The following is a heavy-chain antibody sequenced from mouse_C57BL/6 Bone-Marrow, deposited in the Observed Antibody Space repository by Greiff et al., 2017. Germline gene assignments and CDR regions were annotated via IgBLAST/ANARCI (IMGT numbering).Heavy chain of an antibody. CDR3: TTSGYYVGAY. V-gene: IGHV14-4*01. CDR1: GFNIKDDY. CDR2: IDPENGDT. D-gene: IGHD2-1*01. J-gene: IGHJ3*01. Sequence: VQLQQSGAELVRPGASVKLSCTASGFNIKDDYMHWVKQRPEQGLEWIGWIDPENGDTEYASKFQGKATITADTSSNTAYLQLNSLTSEDTAVYYCTTSGYYVGAYCGQGTLVTVSA.